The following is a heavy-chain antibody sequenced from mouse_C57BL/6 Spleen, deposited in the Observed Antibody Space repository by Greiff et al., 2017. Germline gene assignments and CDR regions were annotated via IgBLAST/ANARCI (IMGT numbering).Heavy chain of an antibody. CDR3: ARSHYYGGVYAMDY. CDR1: GFTFTDYY. D-gene: IGHD1-2*01. J-gene: IGHJ4*01. CDR2: IRNKANGYTT. V-gene: IGHV7-3*01. Sequence: EVMLVESGGGLVQPGGSLSLSCAASGFTFTDYYMSWVRQPPGKALEWLGFIRNKANGYTTEYSASVKGRFTISRDNSRSILYLQMNALRAEDRATYYCARSHYYGGVYAMDYWGQGTSVTVSS.